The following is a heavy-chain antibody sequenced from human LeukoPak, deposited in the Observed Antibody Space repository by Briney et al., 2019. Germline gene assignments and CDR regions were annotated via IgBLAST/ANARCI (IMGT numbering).Heavy chain of an antibody. CDR1: GFTVSSNY. CDR2: IYSGGST. CDR3: ARDVSGWFALDY. Sequence: GGSLRLSCAASGFTVSSNYMSWVRQDPGKGLEWVSVIYSGGSTYYADSVKGRFTISRDNSKNTLYLQMNSLRAEDTAVYYCARDVSGWFALDYWGQGTLVTVSS. V-gene: IGHV3-53*01. J-gene: IGHJ4*02. D-gene: IGHD6-19*01.